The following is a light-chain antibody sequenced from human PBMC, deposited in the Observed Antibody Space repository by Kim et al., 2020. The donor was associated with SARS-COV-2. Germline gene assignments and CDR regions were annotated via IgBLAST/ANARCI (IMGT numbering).Light chain of an antibody. CDR1: SHRNYY. J-gene: IGLJ3*02. V-gene: IGLV3-19*01. Sequence: ALGQTVGLTRQGDSHRNYYATWYQQRPGQAPVLVLYGKYNRPSGIPDRFSGSASGNTASLTITGAQAEDEADYYCNSRDSSGDHVVFGGGTKLTVL. CDR3: NSRDSSGDHVV. CDR2: GKY.